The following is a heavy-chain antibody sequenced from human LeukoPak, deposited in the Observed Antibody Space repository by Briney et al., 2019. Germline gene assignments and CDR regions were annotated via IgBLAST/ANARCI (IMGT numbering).Heavy chain of an antibody. Sequence: GGSLRLSCAASGFTFSSYSMNWVRQAPGKGLEWVSSISSSSSYIYYADSVKGRFTISRDNAKNSLYLQMNSLRAEDTAVYYCARVARRSSSFDYWGQGTLVTVSS. CDR1: GFTFSSYS. CDR3: ARVARRSSSFDY. D-gene: IGHD6-6*01. J-gene: IGHJ4*02. V-gene: IGHV3-21*01. CDR2: ISSSSSYI.